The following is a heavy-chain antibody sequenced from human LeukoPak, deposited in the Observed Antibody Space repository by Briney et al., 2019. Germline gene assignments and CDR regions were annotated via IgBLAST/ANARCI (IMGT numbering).Heavy chain of an antibody. CDR1: GFTFSSYA. J-gene: IGHJ4*02. CDR2: ISGSGGST. CDR3: ARELRGYDEMDYFDY. Sequence: PGGSLRLSCAASGFTFSSYAMSWVRQAPGKGLEWVSAISGSGGSTYYADSVKGRFTISRDNSKNTLYLQMNSLRAEDTAVYYCARELRGYDEMDYFDYWGQGTLVTVSS. D-gene: IGHD5-12*01. V-gene: IGHV3-23*01.